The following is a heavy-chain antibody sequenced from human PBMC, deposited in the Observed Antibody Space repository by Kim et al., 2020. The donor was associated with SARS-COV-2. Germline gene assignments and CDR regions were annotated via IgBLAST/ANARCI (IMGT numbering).Heavy chain of an antibody. Sequence: GGSLRLSCAASGFTFSSYGMHWVRQAPGKGLEWVAVISYDGSNKYYADSVKGRFTISRDNSKNTLYLQMNSLRAEDTAVYYCAKDSGVGATPFDYWGQGTLVTVSS. J-gene: IGHJ4*02. CDR1: GFTFSSYG. CDR2: ISYDGSNK. CDR3: AKDSGVGATPFDY. D-gene: IGHD1-26*01. V-gene: IGHV3-30*18.